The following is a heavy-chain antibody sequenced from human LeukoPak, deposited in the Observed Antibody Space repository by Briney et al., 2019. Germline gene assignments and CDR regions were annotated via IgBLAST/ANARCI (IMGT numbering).Heavy chain of an antibody. Sequence: SETLSLTCTVSGGSISSGSYYWSWIRQPAGKGLEWIGRMYTSGSTNYNPSLKSRVTISVDTSKNQFSLKLSSVTAADTAVYYCARGPSPRGWFDPWGQGTLVTVPS. CDR1: GGSISSGSYY. J-gene: IGHJ5*02. V-gene: IGHV4-61*02. CDR2: MYTSGST. CDR3: ARGPSPRGWFDP.